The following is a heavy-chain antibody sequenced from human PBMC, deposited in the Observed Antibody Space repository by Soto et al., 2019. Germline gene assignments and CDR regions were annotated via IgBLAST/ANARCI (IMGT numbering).Heavy chain of an antibody. D-gene: IGHD1-26*01. Sequence: ETLSLTCAVYGGSFSGYYWSWIRQPPGKGLEWIGEINHSGSTNYNPSLKSRVTISVDTSKNQFSLKLSSVTAADTAVYYCARGRTIGYWGQGTLVTVSS. CDR3: ARGRTIGY. CDR2: INHSGST. J-gene: IGHJ4*02. CDR1: GGSFSGYY. V-gene: IGHV4-34*01.